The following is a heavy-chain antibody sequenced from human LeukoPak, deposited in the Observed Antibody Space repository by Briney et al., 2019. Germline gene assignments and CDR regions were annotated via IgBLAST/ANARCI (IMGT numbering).Heavy chain of an antibody. V-gene: IGHV1-69*05. Sequence: SVKVSCKASGGTFSSYAISWVRQAPGQGLEGMGGIIPIFGTENYAQKFQGRVTMTTDTSTSTAYMELRSLRSDDTAVYYCARSLGRYSYDQPPGYWGQGTLVTVSS. J-gene: IGHJ4*02. CDR1: GGTFSSYA. CDR2: IIPIFGTE. D-gene: IGHD5-18*01. CDR3: ARSLGRYSYDQPPGY.